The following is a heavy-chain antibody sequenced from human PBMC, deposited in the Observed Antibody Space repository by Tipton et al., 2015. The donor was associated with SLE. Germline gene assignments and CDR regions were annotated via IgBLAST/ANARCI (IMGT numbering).Heavy chain of an antibody. CDR1: GGSFSGYY. CDR2: INHSGST. Sequence: TLSLTCAVYGGSFSGYYWSWIRQPPGKGLEWIGEINHSGSTNYNPSLKSRFTISVDTSKNQFSLKLSSVTAADTAVYYCARQDMVSSSWYSDYWGQGTLVTVSS. J-gene: IGHJ4*02. V-gene: IGHV4-34*01. CDR3: ARQDMVSSSWYSDY. D-gene: IGHD6-13*01.